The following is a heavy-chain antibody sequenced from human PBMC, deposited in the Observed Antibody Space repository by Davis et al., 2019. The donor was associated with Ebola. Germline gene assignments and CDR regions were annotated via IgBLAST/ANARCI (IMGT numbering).Heavy chain of an antibody. J-gene: IGHJ4*02. Sequence: AASVKVSCKASGYTFTSYGISWVRQAPGQGLEWMGWISAYNGNTNYAQKFQGRVTITADKSTSTAYMELSSLRSEDTAVYYCARDLATVTYRDGYDDYWGQGTLVTVSS. D-gene: IGHD5-24*01. V-gene: IGHV1-18*01. CDR3: ARDLATVTYRDGYDDY. CDR1: GYTFTSYG. CDR2: ISAYNGNT.